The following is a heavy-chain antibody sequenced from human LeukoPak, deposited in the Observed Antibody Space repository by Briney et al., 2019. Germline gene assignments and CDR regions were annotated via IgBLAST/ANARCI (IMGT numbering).Heavy chain of an antibody. J-gene: IGHJ4*02. CDR3: AKGYYGSGSYGWFDY. Sequence: GGSLRLSCAASGFTFRSYAMSWVRQAPGKGLEWVLTLSGNGFTTYYADSVKGRFTISRDNSKNTLFLQMNSLRAEDTAAYYCAKGYYGSGSYGWFDYWGQGTLVTVSS. V-gene: IGHV3-23*01. CDR2: LSGNGFTT. D-gene: IGHD3-10*01. CDR1: GFTFRSYA.